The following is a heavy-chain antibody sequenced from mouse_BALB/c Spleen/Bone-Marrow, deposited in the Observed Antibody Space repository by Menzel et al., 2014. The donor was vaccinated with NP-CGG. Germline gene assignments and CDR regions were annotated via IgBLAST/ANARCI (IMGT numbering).Heavy chain of an antibody. CDR3: ARGGNYLDY. CDR1: GFTFSSYA. CDR2: ISSGGLYT. Sequence: EVKLVESGGSLVKPGGSLKLSCAASGFTFSSYAMSWVRQSPEKRLEWVAEISSGGLYTYYPDTVTGRFTISRDNAKNTLYLEMSSLRSEDTAMYYCARGGNYLDYWGQGATLTVSS. J-gene: IGHJ2*01. V-gene: IGHV5-9-4*01.